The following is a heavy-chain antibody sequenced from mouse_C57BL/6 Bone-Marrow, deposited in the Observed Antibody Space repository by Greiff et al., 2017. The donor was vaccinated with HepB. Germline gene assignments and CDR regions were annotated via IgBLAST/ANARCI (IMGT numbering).Heavy chain of an antibody. V-gene: IGHV1-82*01. D-gene: IGHD2-3*01. Sequence: VQVVESGPELVKPGASVKISCKASGYAFSSSWMNWVKQRPGKGLEWIGRIYPEDGDTNYNGKFKGKATLTADKSSSTAYMQLSSLTSEDSAVYFCARSYEGDYWGKVTSVTVSS. CDR3: ARSYEGDY. CDR2: IYPEDGDT. J-gene: IGHJ4*01. CDR1: GYAFSSSW.